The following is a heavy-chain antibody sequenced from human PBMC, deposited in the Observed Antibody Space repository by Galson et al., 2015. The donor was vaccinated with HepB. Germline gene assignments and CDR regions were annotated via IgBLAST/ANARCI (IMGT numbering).Heavy chain of an antibody. J-gene: IGHJ2*01. D-gene: IGHD2-15*01. Sequence: SLRLSCAASGFTFSSYAMSWVRQAPGKGLEWVSAISGSGGSTYYADSVKGRFTISRDNSKNTLYLQMNSLRAEDTAVYYCAKDHGYCSGGSCYRDWYFDLWGRGTLVTVSS. V-gene: IGHV3-23*01. CDR2: ISGSGGST. CDR1: GFTFSSYA. CDR3: AKDHGYCSGGSCYRDWYFDL.